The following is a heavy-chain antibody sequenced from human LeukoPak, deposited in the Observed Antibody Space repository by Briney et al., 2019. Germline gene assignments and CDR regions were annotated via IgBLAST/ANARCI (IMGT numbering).Heavy chain of an antibody. D-gene: IGHD4-17*01. J-gene: IGHJ4*02. V-gene: IGHV4-59*12. CDR1: GGSISTYY. Sequence: SETLSLTCTLSGGSISTYYWSWIRQPPGKGLEWIGYIYHSGSTNYNPSLKSRVTISVDTSKNQFSLKLSSVTAADTAVYYCARGRTVTTYDYWGQGTLVTVSS. CDR2: IYHSGST. CDR3: ARGRTVTTYDY.